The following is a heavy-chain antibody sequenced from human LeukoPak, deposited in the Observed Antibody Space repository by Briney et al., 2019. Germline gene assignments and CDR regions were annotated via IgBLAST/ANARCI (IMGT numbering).Heavy chain of an antibody. CDR3: ASSYEDYVWGSYRFDY. Sequence: GASLKVSCKASGYTFTSYGISWVRQAPGQGLEWVGWISAYNGNTSYAQKLQGRVTMTTDTSTSTAYMELRSLRSDDTAVYYCASSYEDYVWGSYRFDYWGQGTLVTVSP. CDR2: ISAYNGNT. J-gene: IGHJ4*02. V-gene: IGHV1-18*01. CDR1: GYTFTSYG. D-gene: IGHD3-16*02.